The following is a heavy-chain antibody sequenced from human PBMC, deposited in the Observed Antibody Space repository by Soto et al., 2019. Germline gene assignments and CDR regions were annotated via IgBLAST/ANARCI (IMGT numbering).Heavy chain of an antibody. J-gene: IGHJ6*02. Sequence: VGSLRLSCASSGFTFSSYGMHWVRQAPGKGLEWVAVISYDGSNKYYADSVKGRFTISRDNSKNTLYLQMNSLRAEDTAVYYCANHDGMEVWGQGTTVTVSS. CDR3: ANHDGMEV. CDR2: ISYDGSNK. CDR1: GFTFSSYG. V-gene: IGHV3-30*18.